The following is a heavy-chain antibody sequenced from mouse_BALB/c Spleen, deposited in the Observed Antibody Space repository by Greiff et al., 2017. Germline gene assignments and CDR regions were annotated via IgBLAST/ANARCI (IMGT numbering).Heavy chain of an antibody. V-gene: IGHV14-1*02. J-gene: IGHJ4*01. CDR1: GFNIKDYY. CDR2: IDPENGNT. CDR3: ARVYYAMDY. Sequence: VQLKESGAELVRPGALVKLSCKASGFNIKDYYMYWVKQRPEQGLEWIGWIDPENGNTIYDPKFQGKASITADTSSNTAYLQLSSLTSEDTAVYYCARVYYAMDYWGQGTSVTVSS.